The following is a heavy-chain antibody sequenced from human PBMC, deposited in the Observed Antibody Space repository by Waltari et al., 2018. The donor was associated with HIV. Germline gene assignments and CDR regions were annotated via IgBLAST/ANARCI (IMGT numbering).Heavy chain of an antibody. V-gene: IGHV1-2*02. CDR1: GYTFTGYY. J-gene: IGHJ4*02. Sequence: QVQLVQCGAEVQKPGASVQVSCKASGYTFTGYYMNWGRQAPGQGLEWMGWINPNSGGTNNAQKFQGRVTMTRDTPISTAYMELSRLRSDDTAVYYCATALYSSSSAGSIDYWGQGTLVTVSS. CDR2: INPNSGGT. CDR3: ATALYSSSSAGSIDY. D-gene: IGHD6-6*01.